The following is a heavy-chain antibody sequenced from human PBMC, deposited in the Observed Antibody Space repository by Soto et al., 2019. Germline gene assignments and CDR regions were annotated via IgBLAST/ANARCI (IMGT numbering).Heavy chain of an antibody. CDR3: TTAPSLNLLF. CDR2: IKSKTDGGTT. J-gene: IGHJ4*02. D-gene: IGHD3-10*01. CDR1: GFTFSSYW. V-gene: IGHV3-15*01. Sequence: GGSLRLSCAASGFTFSSYWMSWVRQAPGKGLEWVGRIKSKTDGGTTDYAAPVKGRFTISRDDLKDTLYLQMNSLKTEDTAMYYCTTAPSLNLLFWGQGTLVTVSS.